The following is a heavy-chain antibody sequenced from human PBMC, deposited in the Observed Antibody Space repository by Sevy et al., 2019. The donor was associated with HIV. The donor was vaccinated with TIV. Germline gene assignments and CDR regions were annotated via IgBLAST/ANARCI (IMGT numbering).Heavy chain of an antibody. CDR1: GFTFSSYW. Sequence: GGSLRLSCAASGFTFSSYWMTWVRQAPGKGLEWVANIKEDGSEKFYVDSVKGRFNISRDNAKNSLYLQMNSLRAEDTAVYYCARPYRTDPFYYSGSGGYYYPSYFDSWGLGTLVTVSS. D-gene: IGHD3-22*01. V-gene: IGHV3-7*01. J-gene: IGHJ4*02. CDR2: IKEDGSEK. CDR3: ARPYRTDPFYYSGSGGYYYPSYFDS.